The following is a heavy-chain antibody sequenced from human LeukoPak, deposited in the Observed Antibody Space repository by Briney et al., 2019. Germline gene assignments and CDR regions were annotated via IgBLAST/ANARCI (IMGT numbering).Heavy chain of an antibody. CDR2: ISYDGSNK. CDR3: ARSYDILTGYYHDY. CDR1: GFTFSSYT. V-gene: IGHV3-30-3*01. Sequence: GGSLRLSCAASGFTFSSYTMHWVRQAPGKGLEWVAVISYDGSNKYYADSVKGRFTISRDNSKNTLYLQMNSLRAEDTAVYYCARSYDILTGYYHDYRGQGTLVTVSS. D-gene: IGHD3-9*01. J-gene: IGHJ4*02.